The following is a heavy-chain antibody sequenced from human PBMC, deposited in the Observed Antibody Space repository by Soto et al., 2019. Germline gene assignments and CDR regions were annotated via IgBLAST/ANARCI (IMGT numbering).Heavy chain of an antibody. V-gene: IGHV3-33*05. J-gene: IGHJ3*02. CDR1: GFTFSRYG. D-gene: IGHD5-12*01. CDR3: YCDRGSYSGCGDAFDI. CDR2: IEHDGSTK. Sequence: QVHLVESGGGVVQPGRSLRLSCAASGFTFSRYGMNWVRQAPGKGLEWVAGIEHDGSTKYYADSVKGRLTISRDNYKNTMDVQMNNLRVEDTAVYDCYCDRGSYSGCGDAFDIWGQGTMVTVSS.